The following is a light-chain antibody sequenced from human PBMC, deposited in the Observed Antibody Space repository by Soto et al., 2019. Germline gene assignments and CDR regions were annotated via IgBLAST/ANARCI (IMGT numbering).Light chain of an antibody. Sequence: DIQMTQSPSALSASVGDRVTITCRASQSISSYLNWYQQRVGKAPKLLIYASTNLVSGVPARFSGRGAGTDFTLTISRXQPEDSATYYCQQTFNTPRTFGQGTRLETK. CDR1: QSISSY. CDR3: QQTFNTPRT. CDR2: AST. V-gene: IGKV1-39*01. J-gene: IGKJ5*01.